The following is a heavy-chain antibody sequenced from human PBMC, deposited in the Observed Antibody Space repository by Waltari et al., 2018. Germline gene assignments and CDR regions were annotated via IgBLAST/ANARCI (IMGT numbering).Heavy chain of an antibody. CDR3: ARDRMTTVSSYYYGMDV. CDR2: ISAYNGNT. V-gene: IGHV1-18*01. D-gene: IGHD4-17*01. Sequence: QVQLVQSGAEVKKPGASVKVSCKASGYTFTSNGISWVRQAPGQGLEWMGWISAYNGNTNYAQKLQGRVTMTTDTSTSTAYMELRSLRSDDTAVYYCARDRMTTVSSYYYGMDVWGQGTTVTVSS. CDR1: GYTFTSNG. J-gene: IGHJ6*02.